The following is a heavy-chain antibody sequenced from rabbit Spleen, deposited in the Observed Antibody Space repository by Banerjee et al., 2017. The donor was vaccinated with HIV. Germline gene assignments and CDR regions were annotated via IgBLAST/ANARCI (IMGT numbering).Heavy chain of an antibody. V-gene: IGHV1S40*01. Sequence: QSLEESGGGLVKPGGTLTLTCTVSGFSFSSNWICWVRQAPGKGLEWIACIDTNDGDTDYANWPKGRFTISKTSSTTVTLQMTSLTAADTATYFCVREAGYGGYGDGNLWGQGTLVTV. CDR2: IDTNDGDT. D-gene: IGHD6-1*01. J-gene: IGHJ4*01. CDR1: GFSFSSNW. CDR3: VREAGYGGYGDGNL.